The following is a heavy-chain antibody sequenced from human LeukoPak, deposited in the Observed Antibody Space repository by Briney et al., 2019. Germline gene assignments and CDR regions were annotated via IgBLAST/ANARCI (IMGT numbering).Heavy chain of an antibody. D-gene: IGHD3-22*01. CDR3: ARAPSEIGGYYPEYFRH. Sequence: GGSLRLSCAASAFSLSDYWMNWVRQAPGKGLEWVASIKQDGSEKYYVDSVKGRFTISRDNAKNTVSLQMNSLRAEDTGVYYCARAPSEIGGYYPEYFRHWGQGTLVTVSS. CDR2: IKQDGSEK. CDR1: AFSLSDYW. J-gene: IGHJ1*01. V-gene: IGHV3-7*01.